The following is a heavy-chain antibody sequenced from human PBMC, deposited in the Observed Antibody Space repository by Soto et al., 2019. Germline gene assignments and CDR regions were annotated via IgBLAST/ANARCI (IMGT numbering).Heavy chain of an antibody. D-gene: IGHD5-12*01. J-gene: IGHJ4*02. CDR1: GYTLTEFA. CDR2: FVADSGNT. V-gene: IGHV1-58*02. Sequence: SVKVSCKVSGYTLTEFAMHWVRQARGKRLEWIGGFVADSGNTNYAQKFQERVTITRDTSTRTAYMELSSLRSEDTAVYYCAAVYSDYFDYWGQGTLVTVSS. CDR3: AAVYSDYFDY.